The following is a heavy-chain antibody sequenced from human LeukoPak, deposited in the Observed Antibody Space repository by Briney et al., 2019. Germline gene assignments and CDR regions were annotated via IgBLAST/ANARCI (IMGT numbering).Heavy chain of an antibody. V-gene: IGHV3-23*01. Sequence: GGSLRLSCAASGFSLSNYAMSWVRQAPGKGLEWVSTISGSGGSTYYADSVKGRFTISRDNSKNTLYLQMNSLRAEDTAVYYCAKMTGVVVAATPDYWGQGILVTVSS. D-gene: IGHD2-15*01. J-gene: IGHJ4*02. CDR2: ISGSGGST. CDR1: GFSLSNYA. CDR3: AKMTGVVVAATPDY.